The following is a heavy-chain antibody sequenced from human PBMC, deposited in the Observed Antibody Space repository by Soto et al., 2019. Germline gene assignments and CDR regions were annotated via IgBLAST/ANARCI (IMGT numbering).Heavy chain of an antibody. J-gene: IGHJ6*02. CDR1: GFTFSSYA. CDR2: ISGSGGST. CDR3: AKAQYYYGSGSLHENYYYYGMDV. D-gene: IGHD3-10*01. V-gene: IGHV3-23*01. Sequence: GGSLRLSCAASGFTFSSYAMSWVRQAPGKGLEWVSAISGSGGSTYYADSVKGRFTISRDNSKNTLYLQMNSLRAEDTAVYYCAKAQYYYGSGSLHENYYYYGMDVWGQGTTVTVSS.